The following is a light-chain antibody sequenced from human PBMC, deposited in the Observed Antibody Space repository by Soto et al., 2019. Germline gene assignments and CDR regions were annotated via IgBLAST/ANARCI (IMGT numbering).Light chain of an antibody. CDR3: QQRSNWPFT. V-gene: IGKV3-11*01. CDR1: QSVSSY. CDR2: DAS. Sequence: EIVVTKSPATLSLSPGERATLSCRASQSVSSYLAWYQQKPGQAPRLLIYDASNRATGIPARFSGSGSGTDFTLNISSLEPEDFAVYYCQQRSNWPFTFGGGTKVEIK. J-gene: IGKJ4*01.